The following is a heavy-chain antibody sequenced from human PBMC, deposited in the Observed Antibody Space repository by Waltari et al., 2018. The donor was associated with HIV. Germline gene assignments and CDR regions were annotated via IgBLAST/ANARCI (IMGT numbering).Heavy chain of an antibody. J-gene: IGHJ6*02. CDR1: GGSISSGSYY. V-gene: IGHV4-61*02. Sequence: QVQLQESGPGLVKPLQTLSLTCTVSGGSISSGSYYWNWIRQPAGKGLEWIGRIYPSGGTNYNPSLKSRGTISVDTSKNQFSLKLSSVTAADTAVYYCARVFCSGGSCYGDGRYGMDVWGQGTTVTVSS. CDR3: ARVFCSGGSCYGDGRYGMDV. D-gene: IGHD2-15*01. CDR2: IYPSGGT.